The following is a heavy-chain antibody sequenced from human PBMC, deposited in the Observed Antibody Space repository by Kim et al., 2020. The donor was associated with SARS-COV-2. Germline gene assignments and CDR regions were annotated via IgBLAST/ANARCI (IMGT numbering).Heavy chain of an antibody. CDR1: GFNVNSNY. D-gene: IGHD3-16*01. CDR2: IYTAVNT. Sequence: GGSLRLSCAASGFNVNSNYISWVRQAPGKGLEWISAIYTAVNTFYINSVRGRFTVSEDNSKNTVYLQMSSLKADDTAVYYCARRVGGTGWTFDVWGQGT. J-gene: IGHJ6*02. CDR3: ARRVGGTGWTFDV. V-gene: IGHV3-53*01.